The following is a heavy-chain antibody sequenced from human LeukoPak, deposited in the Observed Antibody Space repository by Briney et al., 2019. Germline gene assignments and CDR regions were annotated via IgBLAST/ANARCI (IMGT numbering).Heavy chain of an antibody. J-gene: IGHJ6*02. Sequence: SVKVSCKASGDIFINYAYSWVRHAPGQGLEWMGRIIPVLDMANSAQEFQDRFTITANKSTNTIYMELRNLRYEDTGVYYCARYYYDRSGFLVKAMDVWGQGTTVSVS. CDR2: IIPVLDMA. CDR1: GDIFINYA. V-gene: IGHV1-69*04. CDR3: ARYYYDRSGFLVKAMDV. D-gene: IGHD3-22*01.